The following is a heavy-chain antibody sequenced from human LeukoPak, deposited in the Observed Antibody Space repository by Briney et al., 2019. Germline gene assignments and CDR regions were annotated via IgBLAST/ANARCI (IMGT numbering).Heavy chain of an antibody. CDR1: GFTFSSYS. J-gene: IGHJ6*03. Sequence: GGSLRLSCAASGFTFSSYSMNWVRQAPGKGLEWVSSVSSSSSYIYYADSVKGRFTISRDNAKNSLYLQMNSLRAEDTAVYYCPRDPCSSSWYGWCYYMDVWGKGTTVTVSS. CDR3: PRDPCSSSWYGWCYYMDV. CDR2: VSSSSSYI. V-gene: IGHV3-21*01. D-gene: IGHD6-13*01.